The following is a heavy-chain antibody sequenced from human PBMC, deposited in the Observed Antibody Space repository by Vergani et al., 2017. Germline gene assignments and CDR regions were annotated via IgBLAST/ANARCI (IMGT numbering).Heavy chain of an antibody. D-gene: IGHD3-3*01. CDR2: INAGNGNT. V-gene: IGHV1-3*01. J-gene: IGHJ4*02. Sequence: QVQLVQSGAEVKKPGASVKVSCKASGYTFTSYGISWVRQAPGQRLEWMGWINAGNGNTKYSQKFQGRVTITRDTSASTAYMELSSLRSEDTAVYYCARAPIFGVVIYYFDYWGQGTLVTVSS. CDR3: ARAPIFGVVIYYFDY. CDR1: GYTFTSYG.